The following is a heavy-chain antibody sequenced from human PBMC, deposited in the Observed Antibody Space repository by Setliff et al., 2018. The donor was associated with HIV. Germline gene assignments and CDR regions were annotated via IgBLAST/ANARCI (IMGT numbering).Heavy chain of an antibody. V-gene: IGHV3-48*03. CDR1: GFTFSSYE. J-gene: IGHJ4*02. CDR2: ISSVSTI. D-gene: IGHD6-19*01. Sequence: GGSLRLSCAASGFTFSSYEMNWVRQAPGKGLEWVSYISSVSTIYYADSVKGRFTISRDNAKNSLYLQMNSLRAEDTAVYYCARGAGAVAGLVWYAFDYWGQGTLVTDSS. CDR3: ARGAGAVAGLVWYAFDY.